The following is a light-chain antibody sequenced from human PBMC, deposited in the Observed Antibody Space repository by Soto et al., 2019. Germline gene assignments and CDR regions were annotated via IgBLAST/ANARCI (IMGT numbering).Light chain of an antibody. CDR3: QQYGSSGT. J-gene: IGKJ1*01. V-gene: IGKV3-20*01. CDR2: DAS. Sequence: EIVLTQSPCTLSLSPGERVSLSCRASQRVSSNYVAWYQQRPGQPPRLLIYDASNRATGIPVRFSGSGSGTDFTLTISRLEPEDFAVYYCQQYGSSGTFGQGTKVDIK. CDR1: QRVSSNY.